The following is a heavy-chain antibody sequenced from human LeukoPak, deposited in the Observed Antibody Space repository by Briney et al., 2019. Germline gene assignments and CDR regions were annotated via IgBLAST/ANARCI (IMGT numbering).Heavy chain of an antibody. CDR1: GYSISSGYY. CDR2: IYHSGST. Sequence: PSETLSLTCTVSGYSISSGYYWGWIRQPPGKGLEWIGSIYHSGSTYYNPSLKSRVTISVDTSKNQFSLKLSSVTAADTAVYYCARASHGYYYYYYMDVWGKGTTVTVSS. J-gene: IGHJ6*03. V-gene: IGHV4-38-2*02. CDR3: ARASHGYYYYYYMDV.